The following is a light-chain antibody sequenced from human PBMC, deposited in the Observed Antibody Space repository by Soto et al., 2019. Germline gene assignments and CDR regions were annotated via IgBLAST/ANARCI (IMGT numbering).Light chain of an antibody. J-gene: IGKJ1*01. V-gene: IGKV1-5*03. CDR1: QSISGS. Sequence: DIQMTQPPSTLSASVGDRVTIICRASQSISGSLAWYQQKPGKAPKLLIYEASNLKSGVPSRFSGSGSGTEYTLTISSLQPDDSASYYCQQYNGFWTFGQGTRVEIK. CDR3: QQYNGFWT. CDR2: EAS.